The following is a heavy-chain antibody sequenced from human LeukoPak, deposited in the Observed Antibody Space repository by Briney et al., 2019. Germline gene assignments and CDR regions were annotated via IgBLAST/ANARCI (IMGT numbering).Heavy chain of an antibody. J-gene: IGHJ4*02. Sequence: PSETLSLTCVVSGGSISGYYWSWLRQPPGKGLEWIGYIYYSGSTNYNPSLTSRVTTSLDTSKIQFSLKLSSVTAADTAVYYCARNFDYGDPYFDYWGQGTLVTVSS. CDR2: IYYSGST. CDR1: GGSISGYY. V-gene: IGHV4-59*01. D-gene: IGHD4-17*01. CDR3: ARNFDYGDPYFDY.